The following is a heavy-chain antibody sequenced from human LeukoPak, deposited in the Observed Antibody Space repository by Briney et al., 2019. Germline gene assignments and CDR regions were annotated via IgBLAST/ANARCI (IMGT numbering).Heavy chain of an antibody. CDR2: MNPNSGNT. Sequence: ASVKVSCKASGYTFTSYDINWVRQATGQGLEWMGWMNPNSGNTGYAQKFQGRVTMTRNTSISTAYMELSSLRSEDTAVYYCARAKGYYYYYYGMDVWGQGTTVTVSS. J-gene: IGHJ6*02. V-gene: IGHV1-8*01. CDR1: GYTFTSYD. CDR3: ARAKGYYYYYYGMDV.